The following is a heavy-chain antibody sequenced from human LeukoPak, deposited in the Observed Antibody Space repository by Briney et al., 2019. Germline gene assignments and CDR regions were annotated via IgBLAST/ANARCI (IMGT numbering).Heavy chain of an antibody. Sequence: GGSLRLSCAAFGFTFSSYAMSWVRQAPEKGLEWVSAISGNGDITYYADTVKGRFSGSRDNSKNTLYLQLNSLRAEDTAVYYCAKDLRGTLSSRGPFEYWGQGTLVTVSS. CDR3: AKDLRGTLSSRGPFEY. D-gene: IGHD1-1*01. CDR1: GFTFSSYA. V-gene: IGHV3-23*01. J-gene: IGHJ4*02. CDR2: ISGNGDIT.